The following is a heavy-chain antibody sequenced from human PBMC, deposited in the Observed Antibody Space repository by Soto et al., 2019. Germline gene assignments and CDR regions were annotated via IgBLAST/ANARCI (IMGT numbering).Heavy chain of an antibody. CDR1: GFTFRVYA. V-gene: IGHV3-30-3*01. J-gene: IGHJ4*02. CDR2: ISNDGSNR. D-gene: IGHD2-21*01. Sequence: GGSLRLSCTASGFTFRVYAMHWVRQAPGKGLEWVAIISNDGSNRYYRDSVKGRFTISRDNSNSTLYLQMTSLRVEDTAVYFCARGIAGAMSASYYFDSWGLGALVTVSS. CDR3: ARGIAGAMSASYYFDS.